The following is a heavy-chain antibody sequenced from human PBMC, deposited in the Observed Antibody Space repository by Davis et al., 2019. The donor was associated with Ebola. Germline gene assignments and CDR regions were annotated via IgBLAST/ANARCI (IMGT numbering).Heavy chain of an antibody. CDR2: IYYSGST. Sequence: ESLKISCAASGFTVSSNYMSWVRQPPGKGLEWIGSIYYSGSTNYNPSLRGRVTISVDTSKNQFSLKLSSVTAADTAVYYCARQRRDGYSDFDYWGQGTLVTVSS. CDR3: ARQRRDGYSDFDY. CDR1: GFTVSSNY. J-gene: IGHJ4*02. V-gene: IGHV4-59*02. D-gene: IGHD5-24*01.